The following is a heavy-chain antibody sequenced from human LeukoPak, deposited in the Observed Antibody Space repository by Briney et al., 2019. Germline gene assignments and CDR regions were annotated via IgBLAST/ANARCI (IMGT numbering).Heavy chain of an antibody. CDR1: GFSFSNAW. D-gene: IGHD3-10*01. Sequence: GGSLKLSCAVSGFSFSNAWMNWVRQAPGKGLECVGRIKSVSDGETTDYAAPVKGRFTISRDDSRSTLYLQMHSLRTEDTAVYYCTTLWLGPEFWGQGTLVTVSS. V-gene: IGHV3-15*01. CDR2: IKSVSDGETT. J-gene: IGHJ4*02. CDR3: TTLWLGPEF.